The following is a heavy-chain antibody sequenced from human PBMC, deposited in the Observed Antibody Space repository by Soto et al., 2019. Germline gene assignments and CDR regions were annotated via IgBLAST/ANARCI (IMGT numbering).Heavy chain of an antibody. Sequence: LRLSCAASGFTFTNSAMNWVRQAPGKGLEWVSTMTGSGGSTYYADSVKGRFTISRDTSKNTVYLHMNSLRAEDTAVYYCTKDVADCGGDCFSGFDSWGQGTLVTVSS. J-gene: IGHJ4*02. CDR2: MTGSGGST. CDR3: TKDVADCGGDCFSGFDS. CDR1: GFTFTNSA. D-gene: IGHD2-21*02. V-gene: IGHV3-23*01.